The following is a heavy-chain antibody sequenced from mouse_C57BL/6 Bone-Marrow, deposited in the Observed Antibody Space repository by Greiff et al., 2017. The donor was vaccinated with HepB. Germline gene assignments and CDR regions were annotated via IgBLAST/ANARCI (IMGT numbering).Heavy chain of an antibody. D-gene: IGHD1-1*01. CDR2: ISNGGGST. CDR1: GFTFSDYY. CDR3: ASPDYYGSSYDAMDY. Sequence: EVQLVESGGGLVQPGGSLKLSCAASGFTFSDYYMYWVRQTPEKRLEWVAYISNGGGSTYYPDTVKGRFTISRDNAKNTLYLQMSRLKSEDTAMYYCASPDYYGSSYDAMDYWGQGTSVTVSS. J-gene: IGHJ4*01. V-gene: IGHV5-12*01.